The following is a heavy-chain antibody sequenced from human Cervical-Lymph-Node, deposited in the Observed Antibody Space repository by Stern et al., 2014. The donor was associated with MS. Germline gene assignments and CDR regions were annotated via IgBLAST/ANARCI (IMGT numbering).Heavy chain of an antibody. CDR1: GYTFTSHY. CDR3: ASGTGSKRPTGNY. Sequence: QLVQSGAEVKKPGASVKVSCKASGYTFTSHYMHWVRQAPGQGLEWVGIINPSGDIASYAQKFQGRVTMTRDTSTSTVYMELSSLRSEDTAVYYCASGTGSKRPTGNYWGQGTLVTVSS. V-gene: IGHV1-46*01. CDR2: INPSGDIA. D-gene: IGHD3/OR15-3a*01. J-gene: IGHJ4*02.